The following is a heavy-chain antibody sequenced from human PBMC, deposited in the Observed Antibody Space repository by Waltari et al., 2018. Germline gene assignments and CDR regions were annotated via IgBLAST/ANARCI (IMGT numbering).Heavy chain of an antibody. J-gene: IGHJ4*02. D-gene: IGHD3-22*01. V-gene: IGHV4-31*03. Sequence: QVQLQESGPGLVKPSQTLSLTCTVSGGSISSGGYYWSWISQNPGKGLEWIGYIYYSGSTYYNPSLKSRVTISVDTFKNQFSLKLSSVTAADTAVYYCARATYYYDSSGPTPLVGYWGQGTLVTVSS. CDR2: IYYSGST. CDR3: ARATYYYDSSGPTPLVGY. CDR1: GGSISSGGYY.